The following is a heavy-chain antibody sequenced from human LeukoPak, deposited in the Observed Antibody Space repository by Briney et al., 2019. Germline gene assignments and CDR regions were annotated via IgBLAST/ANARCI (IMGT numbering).Heavy chain of an antibody. V-gene: IGHV4-61*01. CDR3: ARASSGWYLRSHWFDP. D-gene: IGHD6-19*01. CDR1: GGSVSSGSYY. CDR2: IYYSGST. Sequence: PSETLSLTCTVSGGSVSSGSYYWSWIRQPPGKGLEWIGYIYYSGSTNYNPSLKSRVTISVDTSKNQFSLKLSSVTAADTAVYYCARASSGWYLRSHWFDPWGQGTLVTVSS. J-gene: IGHJ5*02.